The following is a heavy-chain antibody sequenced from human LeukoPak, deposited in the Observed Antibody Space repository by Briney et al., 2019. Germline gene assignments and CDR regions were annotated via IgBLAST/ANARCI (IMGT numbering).Heavy chain of an antibody. CDR2: ISYDGINK. V-gene: IGHV3-30*04. Sequence: GGSLRLSFAASGFTFSSYAMHWVRQAPGKGLEWVAIISYDGINKYYADSVKGRFTISRDNSKNTLYLQMNSLRAEDTAVYYCAKGRIYGDYVSYWGQGTLVTVSS. CDR1: GFTFSSYA. J-gene: IGHJ4*02. CDR3: AKGRIYGDYVSY. D-gene: IGHD4-17*01.